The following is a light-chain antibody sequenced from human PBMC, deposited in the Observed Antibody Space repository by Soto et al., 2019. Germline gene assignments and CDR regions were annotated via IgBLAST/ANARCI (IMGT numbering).Light chain of an antibody. Sequence: EIVLTQSPGXLSLSPGERATLSXRASQSVGSSYLAWYQQKPGQAPRLLIYGASSRATGIPDRFSGSGSGTDFTLTISRLEPEDFAVYYCHQYGTSPYTFGQGTKLEIK. J-gene: IGKJ2*01. CDR1: QSVGSSY. CDR2: GAS. CDR3: HQYGTSPYT. V-gene: IGKV3-20*01.